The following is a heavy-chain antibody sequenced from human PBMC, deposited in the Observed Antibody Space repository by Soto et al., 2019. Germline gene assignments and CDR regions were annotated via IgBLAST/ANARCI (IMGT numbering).Heavy chain of an antibody. CDR2: IYYSGST. CDR3: ARRYGASFDY. Sequence: QVQLQESGPGLVKPSETLSLTCTVSGGSISSYYWSWIRHPPGKGLGGIGYIYYSGSTNYNPSLKSRVTISVDTSKNQLSLKLSSVTAADTAVYYCARRYGASFDYWGQGTPVTVSS. D-gene: IGHD4-17*01. J-gene: IGHJ4*02. CDR1: GGSISSYY. V-gene: IGHV4-59*01.